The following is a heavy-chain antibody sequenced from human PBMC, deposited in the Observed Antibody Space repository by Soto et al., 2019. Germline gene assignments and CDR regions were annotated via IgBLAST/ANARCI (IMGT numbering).Heavy chain of an antibody. CDR2: IYHSGST. CDR1: GGSISSGGYS. CDR3: ARERSGYDYFDY. J-gene: IGHJ4*02. Sequence: QLQLQESGSGLVKPSQTLSLTCAVSGGSISSGGYSWSWIRQPPGKGLEWVGYIYHSGSTYYNPSLNSRVTISVDRSKNQFSLKLSSVTAADTAVYYCARERSGYDYFDYWGQGTLVTVSS. V-gene: IGHV4-30-2*01. D-gene: IGHD5-12*01.